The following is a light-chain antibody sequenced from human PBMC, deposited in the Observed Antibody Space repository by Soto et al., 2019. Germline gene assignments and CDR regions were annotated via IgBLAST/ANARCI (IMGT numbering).Light chain of an antibody. J-gene: IGKJ5*01. CDR1: KSVSNY. CDR2: GAS. V-gene: IGKV3-11*01. Sequence: EVVLTQSPGTLSLSPGERATLACRASKSVSNYVAWYQQKSGQPPRLLIYGASNRATGIPARFSGSGSGTDFTLTISSLEPEDFAVYYCHQRTNWPITFGQGTRLEIK. CDR3: HQRTNWPIT.